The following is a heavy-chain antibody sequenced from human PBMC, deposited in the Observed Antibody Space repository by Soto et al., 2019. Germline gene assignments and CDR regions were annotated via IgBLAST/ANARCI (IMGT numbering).Heavy chain of an antibody. J-gene: IGHJ5*02. Sequence: QVQLVQSGAEVKKPGSSVKVSCKASGGTFSSYAISWVRQAPGQGLEWMGGIIPIFGTPNYAQKFQGRVRITAAESTSTAYMELSSLRSEDTAVYYCATSGSYHNWFDPWGQGTLVTVSS. V-gene: IGHV1-69*12. CDR1: GGTFSSYA. D-gene: IGHD1-26*01. CDR3: ATSGSYHNWFDP. CDR2: IIPIFGTP.